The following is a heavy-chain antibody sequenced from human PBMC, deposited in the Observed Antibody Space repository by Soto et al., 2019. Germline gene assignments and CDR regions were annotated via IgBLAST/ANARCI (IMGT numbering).Heavy chain of an antibody. Sequence: SETLSLTCTVSGGSISSSSYYWGWIRQPPGKGLEWIGSIYYSGSTYYNPSLKSRVTISVDTSKNQFSLKLSSVTAADTAVYYCARRLDSSSWSGNEYWGQGTLVTVSS. V-gene: IGHV4-39*01. D-gene: IGHD6-13*01. CDR1: GGSISSSSYY. CDR2: IYYSGST. J-gene: IGHJ4*02. CDR3: ARRLDSSSWSGNEY.